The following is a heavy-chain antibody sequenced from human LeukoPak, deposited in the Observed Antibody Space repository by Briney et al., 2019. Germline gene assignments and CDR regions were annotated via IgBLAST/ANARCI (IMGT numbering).Heavy chain of an antibody. CDR3: VKDLGWFGELLFLDY. Sequence: PGGSLRLSCSASGFTFSSYAMHWVRQAPGKGLEYVSAISSNGGSTYYADSVKGRFTISRDNSKNTLYLQMSSLRAEDTAVYYCVKDLGWFGELLFLDYWGQGTLVTVSS. V-gene: IGHV3-64D*06. D-gene: IGHD3-10*01. CDR1: GFTFSSYA. J-gene: IGHJ4*02. CDR2: ISSNGGST.